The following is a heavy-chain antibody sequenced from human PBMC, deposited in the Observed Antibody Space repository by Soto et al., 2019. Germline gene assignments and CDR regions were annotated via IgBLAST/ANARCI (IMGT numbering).Heavy chain of an antibody. Sequence: VGSLRLSCAASGFTFSSYGMHWVRQAPGKGLEWVAVISYDGSNKYYADSVKGRFTISRDNSKNTLYLQMNSLRAEDTAVYYCAKDLGGIAIDYWGQGTLVTVSS. CDR2: ISYDGSNK. D-gene: IGHD6-13*01. J-gene: IGHJ4*02. V-gene: IGHV3-30*18. CDR1: GFTFSSYG. CDR3: AKDLGGIAIDY.